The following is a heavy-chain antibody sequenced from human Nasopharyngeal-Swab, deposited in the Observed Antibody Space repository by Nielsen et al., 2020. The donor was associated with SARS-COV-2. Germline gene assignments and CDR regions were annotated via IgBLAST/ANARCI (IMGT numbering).Heavy chain of an antibody. D-gene: IGHD5-18*01. CDR2: IKPGSGST. CDR3: AKAGYNYGYWYFDF. J-gene: IGHJ2*01. V-gene: IGHV1-46*01. Sequence: WVRQAPGQGLEWLGLIKPGSGSTTYAPNFQGRITVTRDTSTSTVYMGLSSLRSEDTAVYYCAKAGYNYGYWYFDFWGRGTLVTVSS.